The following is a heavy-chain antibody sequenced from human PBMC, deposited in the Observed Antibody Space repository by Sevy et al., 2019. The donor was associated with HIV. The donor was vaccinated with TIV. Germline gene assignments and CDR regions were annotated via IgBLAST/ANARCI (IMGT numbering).Heavy chain of an antibody. J-gene: IGHJ4*02. CDR3: ARRRYDTSGYPQYYFDL. V-gene: IGHV5-51*01. CDR1: GYKFSSYW. Sequence: GESLKISCKGYGYKFSSYWIGWVRQMPGKGLEWMGIIYPDDSETRYSPSLEGQVTISADKSISTAYLHWSSLRASDTAMYFRARRRYDTSGYPQYYFDLWGQGTLVTVSS. CDR2: IYPDDSET. D-gene: IGHD3-22*01.